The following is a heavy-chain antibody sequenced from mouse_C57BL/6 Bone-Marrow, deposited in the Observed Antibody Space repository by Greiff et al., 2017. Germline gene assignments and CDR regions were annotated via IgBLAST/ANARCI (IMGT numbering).Heavy chain of an antibody. D-gene: IGHD3-3*01. CDR1: GYTFTSYG. CDR3: ARREGDYFDV. J-gene: IGHJ1*03. CDR2: IYPRSGNT. V-gene: IGHV1-81*01. Sequence: QVQLQKSGAELARPGASVKLSCKASGYTFTSYGISWVKQRTGQGLEWIGEIYPRSGNTYYNEKFKGKATLTADKSSSTAYMELRSLTSEDSAVYFCARREGDYFDVWGTGTTVTVSS.